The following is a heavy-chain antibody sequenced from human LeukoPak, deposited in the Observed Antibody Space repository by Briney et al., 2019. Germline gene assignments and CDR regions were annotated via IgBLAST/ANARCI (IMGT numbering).Heavy chain of an antibody. J-gene: IGHJ4*02. CDR1: GFTFSHYG. D-gene: IGHD2-21*02. Sequence: GGSLRLSCAGSGFTFSHYGIHWLRQAPGKGLEWVALMWNDGSKQYYADPVKGRFTISRDNSKNTVDLQMNSLRAEDTAVYYCARSIGDPGFVYDIWGQGTRVTVSS. V-gene: IGHV3-33*01. CDR2: MWNDGSKQ. CDR3: ARSIGDPGFVYDI.